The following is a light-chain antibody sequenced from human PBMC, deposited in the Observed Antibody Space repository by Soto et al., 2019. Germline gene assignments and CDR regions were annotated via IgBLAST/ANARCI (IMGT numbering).Light chain of an antibody. Sequence: QSALTQAASVSGAPGQSITISCTGTNSDVGDYDYVSWYQQHPGQAPKLMIYEVTNRPSGVSNRFSGSKSGNTASLTISGLQPEDEADYYCSSYTSTSARVFGTGTKVTVL. J-gene: IGLJ1*01. CDR3: SSYTSTSARV. CDR2: EVT. V-gene: IGLV2-14*01. CDR1: NSDVGDYDY.